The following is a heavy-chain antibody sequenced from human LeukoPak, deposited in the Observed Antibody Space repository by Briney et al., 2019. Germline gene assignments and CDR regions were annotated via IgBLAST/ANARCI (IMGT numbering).Heavy chain of an antibody. CDR2: ISGSGGST. D-gene: IGHD1-7*01. CDR1: GFTFSSYA. J-gene: IGHJ4*02. CDR3: AKDAVNWNYAKSGAPVGY. V-gene: IGHV3-23*01. Sequence: GGSLRLSCAASGFTFSSYAMSWVRQAPGKGLEWVSAISGSGGSTYCADSVKGRFTISRDNSKNTLYLQMNSLRAEDTAVYYCAKDAVNWNYAKSGAPVGYWGQGTLVTVSS.